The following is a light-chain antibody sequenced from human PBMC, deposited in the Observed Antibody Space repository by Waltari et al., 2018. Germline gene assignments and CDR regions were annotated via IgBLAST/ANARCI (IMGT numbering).Light chain of an antibody. CDR3: NSFSNTNTLVI. J-gene: IGLJ2*01. CDR2: DVS. CDR1: SSDLGGFNH. V-gene: IGLV2-14*03. Sequence: QSALTQPASVSGSPGQSITISCTGTSSDLGGFNHVYWYQQHPGKAPKLIISDVSNRPSGVSYRFPGSKSSNTASLTISGLQPEYEADYYCNSFSNTNTLVIFGGGTKLTVL.